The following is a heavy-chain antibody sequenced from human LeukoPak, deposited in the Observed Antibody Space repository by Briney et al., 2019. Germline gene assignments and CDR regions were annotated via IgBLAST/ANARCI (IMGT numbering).Heavy chain of an antibody. CDR2: ISRSSSYI. CDR3: ARDRGYCSGGSCYDWYFDL. Sequence: GGSLRLSCAASGFTFSSYSMNWVRQAPGKGLEWVSSISRSSSYIYYADSVKGRFTISRDNAKNSLYLQMNSLRAEDTAVYYCARDRGYCSGGSCYDWYFDLWGRGTLVTVSS. J-gene: IGHJ2*01. CDR1: GFTFSSYS. V-gene: IGHV3-21*01. D-gene: IGHD2-15*01.